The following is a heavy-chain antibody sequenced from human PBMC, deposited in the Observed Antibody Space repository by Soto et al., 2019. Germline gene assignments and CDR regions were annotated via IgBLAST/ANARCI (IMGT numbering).Heavy chain of an antibody. Sequence: SETLSLTCAVYGGSFSGYYWTWIRQPPGKGLEWIGFIHYSGSTNYNPSLKGRVTMSVDTSKNQFSLKLTSVNTADTAIYYCTRGGDPYKTGHWGQGTLVTVSS. CDR1: GGSFSGYY. CDR2: IHYSGST. V-gene: IGHV4-59*01. J-gene: IGHJ4*02. D-gene: IGHD2-21*01. CDR3: TRGGDPYKTGH.